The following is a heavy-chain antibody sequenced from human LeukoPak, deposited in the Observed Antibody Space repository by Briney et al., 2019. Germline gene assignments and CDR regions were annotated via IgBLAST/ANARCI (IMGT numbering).Heavy chain of an antibody. CDR2: ISAYNGNI. CDR1: GYTFTSYG. Sequence: GASVKVSCKASGYTFTSYGISWVRQAPGQGLEWMGWISAYNGNINYAQKFQGRVTMTRDTSTSTVYMELSSLRSEDTAVYYCARRPTPGSSSSGPRKYYYYYGMDVWGQGTTVTVSS. V-gene: IGHV1-18*01. CDR3: ARRPTPGSSSSGPRKYYYYYGMDV. D-gene: IGHD6-6*01. J-gene: IGHJ6*02.